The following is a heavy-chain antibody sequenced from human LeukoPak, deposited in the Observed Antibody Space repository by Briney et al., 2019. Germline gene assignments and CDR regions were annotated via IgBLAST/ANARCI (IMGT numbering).Heavy chain of an antibody. CDR3: ARDLDSSSPTYYYYYGMDV. J-gene: IGHJ6*02. V-gene: IGHV1-69*13. D-gene: IGHD6-6*01. Sequence: SVKVSCKASGGTFSSYAISWVRQAPGQGLEWMGGIIPIFGTANYAQKFQGRVTITADESTSTAYMELSSLRSEDTAVYYCARDLDSSSPTYYYYYGMDVWGQGTTVTVSS. CDR1: GGTFSSYA. CDR2: IIPIFGTA.